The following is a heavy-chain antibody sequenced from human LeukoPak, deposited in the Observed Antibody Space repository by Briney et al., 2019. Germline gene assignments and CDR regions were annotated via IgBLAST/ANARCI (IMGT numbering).Heavy chain of an antibody. Sequence: SVKVSCKASGGTFSSYAISWVRQAPGQGLEWMGGIIPIFGTANYAQKFQGRVTITADESTSTAYMELSSLRSEDTAVYHCAKGSQYYYDSSDWGQGTLVTVSS. CDR2: IIPIFGTA. D-gene: IGHD3-22*01. CDR1: GGTFSSYA. J-gene: IGHJ4*02. CDR3: AKGSQYYYDSSD. V-gene: IGHV1-69*13.